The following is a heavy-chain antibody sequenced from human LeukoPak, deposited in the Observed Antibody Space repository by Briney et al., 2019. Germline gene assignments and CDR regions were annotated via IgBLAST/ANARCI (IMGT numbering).Heavy chain of an antibody. CDR1: GGTFSSYA. CDR2: MNPNSGNT. J-gene: IGHJ6*03. D-gene: IGHD6-13*01. Sequence: ASVKVSCKASGGTFSSYAINWVRQATGQGLEWMGWMNPNSGNTGYAQKFQGRVTITADESTSTAYMELSSLRSEDTAVYYCARGPRGIAAAGQPNYYYYYMDVWGKGTTVTVSS. CDR3: ARGPRGIAAAGQPNYYYYYMDV. V-gene: IGHV1-8*03.